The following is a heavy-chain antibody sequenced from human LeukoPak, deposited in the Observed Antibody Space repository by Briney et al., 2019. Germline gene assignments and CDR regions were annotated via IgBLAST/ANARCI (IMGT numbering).Heavy chain of an antibody. Sequence: ASVKVSCKASGYTFTSYDINWVRQATGQGLEWMGWMNPNSGNTGYAQKFQGRVTMTRNTSISTAYMELSSLRSEDTAVYYCARGSHYYGSGSYYRTGYYYYMDVWGKGTTVTISS. V-gene: IGHV1-8*01. CDR3: ARGSHYYGSGSYYRTGYYYYMDV. J-gene: IGHJ6*03. CDR2: MNPNSGNT. D-gene: IGHD3-10*01. CDR1: GYTFTSYD.